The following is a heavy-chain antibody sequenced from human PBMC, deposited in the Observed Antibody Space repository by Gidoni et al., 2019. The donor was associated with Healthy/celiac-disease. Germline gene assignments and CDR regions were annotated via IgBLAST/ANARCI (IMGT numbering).Heavy chain of an antibody. CDR3: AKDSSGSYRTLSGAFDI. V-gene: IGHV3-30*18. CDR2: ISYDGSNK. J-gene: IGHJ3*02. Sequence: QVRLVESGGGVVQPGRSLRLSCAASGFTFSSYGMHWVRQAPGKGLEWVAVISYDGSNKYYADSVKGRFTISRDNSKNTLYLQMNSLRAEDTAVYYCAKDSSGSYRTLSGAFDIWGQGTMVTVSS. D-gene: IGHD1-26*01. CDR1: GFTFSSYG.